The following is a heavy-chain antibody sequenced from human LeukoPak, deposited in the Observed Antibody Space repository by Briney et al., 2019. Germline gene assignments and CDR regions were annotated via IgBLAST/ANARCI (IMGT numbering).Heavy chain of an antibody. CDR2: ITWKGDNM. Sequence: GRSLRLSCAASGFTFDDYAMHWVRQVPGKGMEWVSGITWKGDNMAYADSVNGRFSISRDNAENSLFLQMNSLRPEDTALYYCAKDIAASGLEAFDLWGPGTMATVSS. CDR1: GFTFDDYA. CDR3: AKDIAASGLEAFDL. D-gene: IGHD3/OR15-3a*01. V-gene: IGHV3-9*01. J-gene: IGHJ3*01.